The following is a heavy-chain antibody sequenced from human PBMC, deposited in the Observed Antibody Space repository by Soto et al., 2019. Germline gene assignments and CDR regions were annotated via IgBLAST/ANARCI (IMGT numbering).Heavy chain of an antibody. D-gene: IGHD5-12*01. CDR3: ARDRDGYNDY. V-gene: IGHV4-59*01. J-gene: IGHJ4*02. Sequence: SETLSLTCTVSGGSISSYYWSWIRQPPGKGLEWIGYIYYSGSTNYNPSLKSRVTISVDTSKNQFSLKLSSVTAADTAVYYCARDRDGYNDYWGQGTLVTVSS. CDR2: IYYSGST. CDR1: GGSISSYY.